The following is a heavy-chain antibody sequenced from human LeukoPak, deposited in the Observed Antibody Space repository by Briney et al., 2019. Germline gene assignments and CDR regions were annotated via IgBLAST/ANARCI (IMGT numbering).Heavy chain of an antibody. J-gene: IGHJ4*02. CDR2: LYSGGST. CDR3: AREPRGAAARRGGYYFDS. Sequence: GGSLRLSCAASGFTISSNYMRWVRQAPGKGLEWVSVLYSGGSTYYADSVKGRFIISRDNSKNTVYLQMSSLRAEDTAVYYCAREPRGAAARRGGYYFDSWGQGTLVTVSS. D-gene: IGHD6-6*01. V-gene: IGHV3-53*01. CDR1: GFTISSNY.